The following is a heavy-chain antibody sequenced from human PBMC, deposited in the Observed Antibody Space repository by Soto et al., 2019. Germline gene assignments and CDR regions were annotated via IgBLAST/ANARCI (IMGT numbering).Heavy chain of an antibody. J-gene: IGHJ4*02. CDR2: ISYDGSNK. Sequence: QVQLVESGGGVVQPGRSLRLSCAASGFTFSSYGMHWVRQAPDKGLEWVAVISYDGSNKYYADSVKGRFTISRDNSKNTLYLQMNSLRAEDTAVYYCAKDVDGDYPYYWGQGTLVTVSS. CDR1: GFTFSSYG. V-gene: IGHV3-30*18. CDR3: AKDVDGDYPYY. D-gene: IGHD4-17*01.